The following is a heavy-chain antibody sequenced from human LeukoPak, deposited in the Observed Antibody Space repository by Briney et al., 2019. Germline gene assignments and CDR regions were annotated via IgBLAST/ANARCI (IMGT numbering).Heavy chain of an antibody. CDR2: IYHSGST. CDR1: GYSISSVYY. D-gene: IGHD6-6*01. Sequence: ETLSLTFTVSGYSISSVYYWGWIRQPPGKGLEWIGSIYHSGSTYYNPSLKSRVTISLDTSKNQLSLKLSCVTAADTAVYYCARAFEYSSSEDAFDIWGQGTMVTVSS. J-gene: IGHJ3*02. CDR3: ARAFEYSSSEDAFDI. V-gene: IGHV4-38-2*02.